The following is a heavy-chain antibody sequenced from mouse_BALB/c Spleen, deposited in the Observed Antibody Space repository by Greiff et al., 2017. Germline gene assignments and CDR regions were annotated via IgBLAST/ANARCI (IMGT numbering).Heavy chain of an antibody. CDR1: GYTFTSYW. D-gene: IGHD3-2*01. CDR2: IYPGDGDT. J-gene: IGHJ4*01. CDR3: ASETARARGYAMDY. V-gene: IGHV1-87*01. Sequence: VKLQESGAELARPGASVKLSCKASGYTFTSYWMQWVKQRPGQGLEWIGAIYPGDGDTRYTQKFKGKATLTADKSSSTAYMQLSSLASEDSAVYYCASETARARGYAMDYWGQGTSVTVSS.